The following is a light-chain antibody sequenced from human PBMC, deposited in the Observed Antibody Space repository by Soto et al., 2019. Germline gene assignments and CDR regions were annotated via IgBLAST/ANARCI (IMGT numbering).Light chain of an antibody. CDR3: ASYTTSATYV. Sequence: QSVLTQPASVSGSPGQSITISCTGTSSDVGTYNYVSWYQQHPGKAPKLMIYDVSDRPSGVSARFSGSKSGYTASLTISGLQAEDEADYYCASYTTSATYVFGTGTKLTVL. J-gene: IGLJ1*01. CDR2: DVS. V-gene: IGLV2-14*03. CDR1: SSDVGTYNY.